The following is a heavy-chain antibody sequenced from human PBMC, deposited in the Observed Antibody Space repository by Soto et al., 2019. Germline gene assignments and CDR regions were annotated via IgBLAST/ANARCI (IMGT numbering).Heavy chain of an antibody. V-gene: IGHV1-69*12. CDR2: ISPIFGTA. CDR3: ASLPYSSSWYWGNY. Sequence: QVQLVQSGAEVKKPGSSVKVSCKASGGTFSSYAISWVRQAPGQGLEWMGGISPIFGTANYAQKFQGRVTMTADESTSTAYMELSSLRSEDTAVDYCASLPYSSSWYWGNYWGQGALVTVSS. J-gene: IGHJ4*02. CDR1: GGTFSSYA. D-gene: IGHD6-13*01.